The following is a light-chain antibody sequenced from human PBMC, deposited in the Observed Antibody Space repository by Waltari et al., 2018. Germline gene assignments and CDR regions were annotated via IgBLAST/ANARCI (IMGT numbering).Light chain of an antibody. V-gene: IGLV1-40*01. CDR3: QSYDTSLSVV. J-gene: IGLJ2*01. Sequence: QSVLTQPPSVSGAPGQRVSISCTGSGSNLGAGYDLHGYQQHPGKAPNLRIYGTSTPPPGVPDRFFGSQSGTSASLAITALQAEDEAEYYCQSYDTSLSVVFGGGTKLTVL. CDR1: GSNLGAGYD. CDR2: GTS.